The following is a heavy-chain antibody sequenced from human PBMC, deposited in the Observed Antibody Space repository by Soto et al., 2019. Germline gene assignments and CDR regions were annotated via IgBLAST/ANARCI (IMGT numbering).Heavy chain of an antibody. J-gene: IGHJ4*02. V-gene: IGHV3-30*04. D-gene: IGHD2-21*02. CDR1: GFTFSSFA. CDR2: ISDDGTNK. CDR3: ARRLTTTVTAMGY. Sequence: PGGSLRLSCKGSGFTFSSFAIQWVRRAPGKGLEWVAAISDDGTNKYTADSVKGRFTISRDNSRNTVYLQVNSLRIEDTAVYYCARRLTTTVTAMGYWGQGTPVTVSS.